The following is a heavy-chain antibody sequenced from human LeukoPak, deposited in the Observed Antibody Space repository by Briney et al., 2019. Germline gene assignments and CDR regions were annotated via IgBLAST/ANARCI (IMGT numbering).Heavy chain of an antibody. CDR1: GGSFSSSLYY. D-gene: IGHD3-16*01. J-gene: IGHJ4*02. V-gene: IGHV4-39*01. CDR2: IYYSGST. CDR3: ARRSVGWVDY. Sequence: PSETLSLTYTVSGGSFSSSLYYWGWIRQPSGKGLEWIGSIYYSGSTYYNPSLKSRVTISVDTSKNQFSLRLSSVTAADTAVYYCARRSVGWVDYWGQGTLVTVSS.